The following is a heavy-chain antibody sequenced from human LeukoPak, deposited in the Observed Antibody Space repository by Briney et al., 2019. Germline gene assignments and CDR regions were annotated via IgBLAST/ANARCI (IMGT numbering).Heavy chain of an antibody. D-gene: IGHD3-10*01. Sequence: ASVKVSCKASGYTFTSYDINWVRQATGQGLEWMGWMNPNSGNTGYAQKFQGRVTMTRNTSISTAYVELSSLRSEDTAVYYCARGVRYGSGSPYYYYYYYMDVWGKGTTVTISS. CDR1: GYTFTSYD. CDR3: ARGVRYGSGSPYYYYYYYMDV. V-gene: IGHV1-8*01. J-gene: IGHJ6*03. CDR2: MNPNSGNT.